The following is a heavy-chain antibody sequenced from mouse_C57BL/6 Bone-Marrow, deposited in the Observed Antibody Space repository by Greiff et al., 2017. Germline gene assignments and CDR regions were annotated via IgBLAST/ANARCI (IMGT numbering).Heavy chain of an antibody. V-gene: IGHV1-76*01. CDR3: ARGDYGSSYWYVDV. CDR1: GYTFTDYY. Sequence: VQLQQSGAELVRPGASVKLSCKASGYTFTDYYINWVKQRPGQGLEWIARIYPGSGNTYYNEKFKGKATLTAEKSSSTAYMQLSSLTSENSAVYFCARGDYGSSYWYVDVWGTGTTVTVSS. J-gene: IGHJ1*03. D-gene: IGHD1-1*01. CDR2: IYPGSGNT.